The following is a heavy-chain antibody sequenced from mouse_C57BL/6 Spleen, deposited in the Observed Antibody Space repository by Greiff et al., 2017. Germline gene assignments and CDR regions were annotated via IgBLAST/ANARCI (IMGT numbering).Heavy chain of an antibody. CDR2: INPSNGGT. CDR1: GYTFTSYW. Sequence: QVQLQQPGTELVKPGASVKLSCTASGYTFTSYWMHWVKQRPGQGLEWIGNINPSNGGTNYNEKFKSKATLTVDKSSSTAYMQLSSLTSEDAAVYYCAREEDYYGSSSWFAYWGQGTLVTVSA. D-gene: IGHD1-1*01. J-gene: IGHJ3*01. CDR3: AREEDYYGSSSWFAY. V-gene: IGHV1-53*01.